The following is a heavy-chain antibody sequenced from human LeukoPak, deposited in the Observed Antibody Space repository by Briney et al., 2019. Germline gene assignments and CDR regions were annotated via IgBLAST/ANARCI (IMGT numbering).Heavy chain of an antibody. CDR1: GGSISSSRWY. Sequence: SETLSLTCSVSGGSISSSRWYWGWVRQPPGKALEWIGSIYKGGSTYYNPSLKGRVTISVDTSKNQFSLKLDSVTVADTAVYYCASPKDEYYYFMYVWGKGTTVTVSS. V-gene: IGHV4-39*01. D-gene: IGHD5-24*01. CDR2: IYKGGST. J-gene: IGHJ6*03. CDR3: ASPKDEYYYFMYV.